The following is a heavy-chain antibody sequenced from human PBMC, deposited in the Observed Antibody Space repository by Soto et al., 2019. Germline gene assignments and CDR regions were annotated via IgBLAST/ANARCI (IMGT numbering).Heavy chain of an antibody. CDR1: GGRLSSYS. CDR2: IIPIFGTA. V-gene: IGHV1-69*13. CDR3: ARFPDALAY. Sequence: GASVKVSYKSSGGRLSSYSISWGRQAPGQGLECMGGIIPIFGTANYAQKFQGRVTITADESTSTAYMELSSLRSEDTAVYYCARFPDALAYWGQGTLVTVS. D-gene: IGHD2-2*01. J-gene: IGHJ4*02.